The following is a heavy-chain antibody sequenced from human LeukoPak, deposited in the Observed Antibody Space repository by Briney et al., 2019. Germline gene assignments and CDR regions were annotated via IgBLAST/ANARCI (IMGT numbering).Heavy chain of an antibody. CDR3: AKRQGIAAAGHYYFDY. CDR2: ISGSGGST. Sequence: GGSLRLSCAASGFTFSSYAMSWVRQAPGKGLEWASAISGSGGSTYYADSVKGRFTISRDNSKNTLYLQMNSLRAEDTAVCYCAKRQGIAAAGHYYFDYWGQGTLVTVSS. CDR1: GFTFSSYA. J-gene: IGHJ4*02. D-gene: IGHD6-13*01. V-gene: IGHV3-23*01.